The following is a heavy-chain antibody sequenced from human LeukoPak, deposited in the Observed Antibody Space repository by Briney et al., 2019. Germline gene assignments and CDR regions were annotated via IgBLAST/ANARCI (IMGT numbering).Heavy chain of an antibody. CDR2: ISSSGSTI. CDR3: ARGGLRFLEWLSTFDY. J-gene: IGHJ4*02. D-gene: IGHD3-3*01. V-gene: IGHV3-48*03. Sequence: PGGSLRLSCAASGFTYSSYGMNWVRQAPGKGLEWVSYISSSGSTIYYADSVKGRFTISRDNAKNSLYLQMNSLRAEDTAVYYCARGGLRFLEWLSTFDYWGQGTPVTVSS. CDR1: GFTYSSYG.